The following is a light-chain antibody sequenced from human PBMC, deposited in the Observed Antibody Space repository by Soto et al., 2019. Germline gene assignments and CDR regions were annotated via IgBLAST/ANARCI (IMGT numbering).Light chain of an antibody. V-gene: IGLV1-44*01. CDR2: TNN. CDR1: NSNIGVYS. J-gene: IGLJ3*02. Sequence: QAVVTQPPSASATPGQRVTISCSGSNSNIGVYSVNWYQQLPGMAPKLLIYTNNYRPSGVPARFSASKSGASASLAISGLQSEDEGDYYCASWDANLNGWAFGGGTKLTVL. CDR3: ASWDANLNGWA.